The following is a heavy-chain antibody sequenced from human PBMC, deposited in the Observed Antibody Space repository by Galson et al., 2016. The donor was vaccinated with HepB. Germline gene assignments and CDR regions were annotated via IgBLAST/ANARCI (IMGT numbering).Heavy chain of an antibody. CDR1: GFTFSAYA. D-gene: IGHD1-26*01. CDR2: ILDNGETT. J-gene: IGHJ4*02. CDR3: ARAAQWESDF. V-gene: IGHV3-23*01. Sequence: SLRLSCAASGFTFSAYAMTWVRQVPGQGLEWVSGILDNGETTYYAGSVKGRFTISRDNFKDMLYLKMNNLRADDTAVYYCARAAQWESDFWGQGTLVIVSS.